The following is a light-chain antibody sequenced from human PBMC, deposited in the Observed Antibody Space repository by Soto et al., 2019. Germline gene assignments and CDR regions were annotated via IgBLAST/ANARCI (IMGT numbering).Light chain of an antibody. CDR1: SRDVGGYNF. V-gene: IGLV2-11*01. CDR2: DVS. J-gene: IGLJ3*02. CDR3: CSYAGSYSIWV. Sequence: QSALTQPRSVSGSPGQSVTIYCTGTSRDVGGYNFVSWYQQYPAKAPKLIIYDVSKRPSVVPDRFSGSKSGNTASLTIAGLPAEDEAEYYCCSYAGSYSIWVFGGGTQLTVL.